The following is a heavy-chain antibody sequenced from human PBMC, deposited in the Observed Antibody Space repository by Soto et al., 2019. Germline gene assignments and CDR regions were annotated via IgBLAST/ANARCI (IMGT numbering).Heavy chain of an antibody. V-gene: IGHV5-51*01. CDR1: GYSFTSYW. CDR3: ATSRGFAQYRSSSRSNHNYYYYGMDV. CDR2: IYPGDSDT. J-gene: IGHJ6*04. D-gene: IGHD6-6*01. Sequence: GESLKISCKGSGYSFTSYWIGWVRQMPGKGLEWMGIIYPGDSDTRYSPSFQGQVTTSADKSISTAYLQWSSLKASDTAMYYCATSRGFAQYRSSSRSNHNYYYYGMDVWGKGTTVNVS.